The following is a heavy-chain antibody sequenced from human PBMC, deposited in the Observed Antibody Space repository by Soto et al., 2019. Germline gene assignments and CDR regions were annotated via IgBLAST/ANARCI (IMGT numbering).Heavy chain of an antibody. CDR3: AKDWEDYGDSYFDY. V-gene: IGHV3-30*18. D-gene: IGHD4-17*01. CDR2: ISYDGSNK. CDR1: GFTFSSCG. J-gene: IGHJ4*02. Sequence: QVQLVESGGGVVQPGSSLRLSCAASGFTFSSCGMHWVRQAPGKGLEWVAVISYDGSNKYYADSVKGRFTISRDNSKNTLYLQMNSLRAEDTAVYYCAKDWEDYGDSYFDYWGQGTLVTVSS.